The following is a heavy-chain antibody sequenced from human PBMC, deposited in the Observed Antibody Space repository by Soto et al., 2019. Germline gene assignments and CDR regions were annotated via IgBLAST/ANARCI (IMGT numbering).Heavy chain of an antibody. D-gene: IGHD1-26*01. CDR2: INHSGSA. V-gene: IGHV4-34*01. Sequence: SETLSLTCTVSGGSISSYYWTWIRQTPGKGLQWIGQINHSGSANYNPSLKSRVTISVHTSSSQFSLELSSVTAADTAVYYCARGLISGSHYSGGWYYFDSWGQGTQVTVSS. CDR1: GGSISSYY. J-gene: IGHJ4*02. CDR3: ARGLISGSHYSGGWYYFDS.